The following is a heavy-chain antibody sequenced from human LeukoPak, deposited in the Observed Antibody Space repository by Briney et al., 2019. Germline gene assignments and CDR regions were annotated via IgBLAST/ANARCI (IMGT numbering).Heavy chain of an antibody. V-gene: IGHV3-21*01. Sequence: GGSLRLSCAACGFTFSSYSMNWVRQAPGKGLEWVSSISSSSSYIYYADSVKGRFTISRDNAKNSLYLQMNSLRAEDTAVYYCARENYYDGSGYTYYFDYWGQGTLVTVSS. D-gene: IGHD3-22*01. J-gene: IGHJ4*02. CDR2: ISSSSSYI. CDR3: ARENYYDGSGYTYYFDY. CDR1: GFTFSSYS.